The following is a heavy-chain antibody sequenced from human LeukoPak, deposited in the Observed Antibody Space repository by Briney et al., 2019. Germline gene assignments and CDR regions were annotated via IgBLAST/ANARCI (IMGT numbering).Heavy chain of an antibody. D-gene: IGHD3-10*01. CDR2: ISGSGDST. CDR1: GFTFSSYA. Sequence: GGSLRLSCAASGFTFSSYAMSWVRQAPGKGLEWVSAISGSGDSTYYGDSVKGRFTISRDNSKNTLYLQMNSLRAEDTAVYYCARDSVPHYYYYGMDVWGQGTTVTVSS. CDR3: ARDSVPHYYYYGMDV. J-gene: IGHJ6*02. V-gene: IGHV3-23*01.